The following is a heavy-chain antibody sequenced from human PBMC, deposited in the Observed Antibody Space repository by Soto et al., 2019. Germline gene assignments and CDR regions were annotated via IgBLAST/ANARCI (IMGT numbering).Heavy chain of an antibody. V-gene: IGHV3-23*01. CDR2: ISDSGGLT. CDR3: ARRAFGSSRSFDI. Sequence: XVSLRLSCAASGFAFSSHPMSWVRQAPERGLEWVSGISDSGGLTYNADSVKGRFTISRDNSKNTLYLQMNSLRAEDTALYYCARRAFGSSRSFDIWGQGTMVTVSS. D-gene: IGHD6-6*01. J-gene: IGHJ3*02. CDR1: GFAFSSHP.